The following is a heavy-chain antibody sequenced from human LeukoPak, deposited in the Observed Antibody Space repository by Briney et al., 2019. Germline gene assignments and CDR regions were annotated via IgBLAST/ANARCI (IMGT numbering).Heavy chain of an antibody. CDR2: ISSSSSYI. CDR1: GFTFSSYS. CDR3: AREEGGYYYDSSGYFFDY. Sequence: GGSLRLSCAASGFTFSSYSMNWVRQAPGKGLEWVSSISSSSSYIYYADSVKGRFTISRDNAKNSLYLQMNSLRAEDTAVYYCAREEGGYYYDSSGYFFDYWGQGTLVTVSS. V-gene: IGHV3-21*01. D-gene: IGHD3-22*01. J-gene: IGHJ4*02.